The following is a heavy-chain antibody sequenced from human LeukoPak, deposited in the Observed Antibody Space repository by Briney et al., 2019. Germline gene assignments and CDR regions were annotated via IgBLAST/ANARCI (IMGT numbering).Heavy chain of an antibody. J-gene: IGHJ4*02. V-gene: IGHV3-30*02. CDR2: IRYDGSNK. Sequence: GESLKISCAASGFIFSSYGMYWVRQAPAKRLEWVAFIRYDGSNKYYADSVKGRFTISRDNSKNTLYVQMSSLRVEDTAVYYCAKEGTVTPIDCWGQGTPVTASS. CDR3: AKEGTVTPIDC. CDR1: GFIFSSYG. D-gene: IGHD4-17*01.